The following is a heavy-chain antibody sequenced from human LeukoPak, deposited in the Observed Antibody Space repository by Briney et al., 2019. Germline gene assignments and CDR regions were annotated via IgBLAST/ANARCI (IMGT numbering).Heavy chain of an antibody. CDR3: AREVSIFGVVHYYYGMDV. J-gene: IGHJ6*02. Sequence: PGGSLRLSCAASGFTFSSYSMNWVRQAPGRGREGVSSISSSSSYIYYAHSVKGQFTISRDNAKNSLYLQMNSLRAEDTAVYYCAREVSIFGVVHYYYGMDVWGQGTTVTVSS. V-gene: IGHV3-21*01. CDR2: ISSSSSYI. CDR1: GFTFSSYS. D-gene: IGHD3-3*01.